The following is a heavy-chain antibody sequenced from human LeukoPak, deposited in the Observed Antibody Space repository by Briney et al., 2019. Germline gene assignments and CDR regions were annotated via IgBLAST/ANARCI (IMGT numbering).Heavy chain of an antibody. CDR1: GFTFSSYW. J-gene: IGHJ5*02. D-gene: IGHD1-1*01. CDR3: ARDGKERTGRTPNWFDP. V-gene: IGHV3-7*01. Sequence: GGSLRLSCAASGFTFSSYWMSWVRQAPGKGLEWVANIKQDGSEKYYVDSVKGRFTISRDNAKNSLYLQMNSLRAEDTAVYYCARDGKERTGRTPNWFDPWGQGTLVTVSS. CDR2: IKQDGSEK.